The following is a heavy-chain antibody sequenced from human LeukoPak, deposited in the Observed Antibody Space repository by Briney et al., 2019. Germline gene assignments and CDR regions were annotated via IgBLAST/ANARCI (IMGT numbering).Heavy chain of an antibody. CDR2: IFYSGNT. V-gene: IGHV4-39*01. D-gene: IGHD5-24*01. CDR3: ARHRSKWLQSSFDY. Sequence: SETLSLTCTVSGGSINSSSYYWGWIRQPPGKGLEWIGSIFYSGNTYDNPSLRSRVTISVDTSKNQFSLKLNSVTAADTAVYYCARHRSKWLQSSFDYWGQGTLVTVSS. J-gene: IGHJ4*02. CDR1: GGSINSSSYY.